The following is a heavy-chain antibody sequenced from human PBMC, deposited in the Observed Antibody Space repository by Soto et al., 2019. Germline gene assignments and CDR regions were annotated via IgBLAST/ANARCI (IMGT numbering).Heavy chain of an antibody. V-gene: IGHV1-69*01. D-gene: IGHD5-12*01. Sequence: QVQLVQSGAEVKRPGSSVKVSCEASGGTFSSLGFTWVRQAPGQGLEWMGGIIPISGRTTFAPKFLGRVTITADESTRTTYMELTALTSDDTAIYYCATRGTQGRWLEFADYWGQGTLVNVS. J-gene: IGHJ4*02. CDR1: GGTFSSLG. CDR2: IIPISGRT. CDR3: ATRGTQGRWLEFADY.